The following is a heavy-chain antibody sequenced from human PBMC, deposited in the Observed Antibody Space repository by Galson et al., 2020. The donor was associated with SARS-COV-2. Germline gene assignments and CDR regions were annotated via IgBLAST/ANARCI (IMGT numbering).Heavy chain of an antibody. Sequence: GGSLRLSCAASGFTFSSYEMNWVRQAPGKGLEWVSYISSSGSTIYYADSVKGRFTISRDNAKNSLYLQMNSLRAEDTAVYYCARDRITMIVPTPQWYYFDYWGQGTLVTVSS. CDR1: GFTFSSYE. CDR2: ISSSGSTI. D-gene: IGHD3-22*01. J-gene: IGHJ4*02. CDR3: ARDRITMIVPTPQWYYFDY. V-gene: IGHV3-48*03.